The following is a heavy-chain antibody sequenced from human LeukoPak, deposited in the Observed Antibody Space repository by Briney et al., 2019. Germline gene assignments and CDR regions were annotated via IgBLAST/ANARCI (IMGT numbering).Heavy chain of an antibody. CDR3: ARDGGGSLYGMDA. CDR1: GGSINSGGYS. J-gene: IGHJ6*02. V-gene: IGHV4-61*08. CDR2: IYYSGST. Sequence: SQTLSLTCTVSGGSINSGGYSWSWIRQPPGKGLEWIGYIYYSGSTNYNPSLKSRVTISVDTSKNQFSLKLSSVTAADTAVYYCARDGGGSLYGMDAWGQGTTVTVSS. D-gene: IGHD2-15*01.